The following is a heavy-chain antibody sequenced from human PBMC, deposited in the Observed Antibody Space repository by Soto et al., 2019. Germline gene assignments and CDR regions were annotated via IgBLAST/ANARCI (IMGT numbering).Heavy chain of an antibody. D-gene: IGHD5-18*01. CDR2: IIPIFGTA. Sequence: ASVKVSCKASGGTFSSYAISWVRQAPGQGLEWMGGIIPIFGTANYAQKFQGRVTITADESTSTAYMELSSLRSEDTAVYYCARKKDTAMARDDYYYYGMDVWGQGTTVTVSS. J-gene: IGHJ6*02. CDR3: ARKKDTAMARDDYYYYGMDV. V-gene: IGHV1-69*13. CDR1: GGTFSSYA.